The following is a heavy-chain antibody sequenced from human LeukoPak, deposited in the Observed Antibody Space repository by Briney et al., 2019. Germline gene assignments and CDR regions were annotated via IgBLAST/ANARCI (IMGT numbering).Heavy chain of an antibody. CDR2: ISSSGSTI. D-gene: IGHD5-18*01. Sequence: PGGSLRLSCAASGFTFSSYWMSWVRQAPGKGLEWVSYISSSGSTIYYADSVKGRFTISRDNFKNTLYLQMNSLRVEDTAVYYCARYRMGHTARTFDYWGQGTLVTVSS. J-gene: IGHJ4*02. V-gene: IGHV3-48*01. CDR3: ARYRMGHTARTFDY. CDR1: GFTFSSYW.